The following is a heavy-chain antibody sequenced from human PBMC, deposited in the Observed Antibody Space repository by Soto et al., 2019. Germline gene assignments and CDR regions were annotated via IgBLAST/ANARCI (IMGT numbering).Heavy chain of an antibody. D-gene: IGHD2-15*01. Sequence: QVQLVESGGGVVQPGRSLRLSCAASGFTFSTYAMHWVRQAPGKGLEWLAVISYDGNNNYYADSVKGRFTISRDNSKNTLFLQMNSLIAEDTAVYYCARDHKAGYCSGGSCNYYYGMDVWGQGTTVTVSS. CDR2: ISYDGNNN. CDR3: ARDHKAGYCSGGSCNYYYGMDV. V-gene: IGHV3-30*04. CDR1: GFTFSTYA. J-gene: IGHJ6*02.